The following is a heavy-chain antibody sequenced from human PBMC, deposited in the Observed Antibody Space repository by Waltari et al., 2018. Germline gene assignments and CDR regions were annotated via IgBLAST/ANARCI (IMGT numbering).Heavy chain of an antibody. D-gene: IGHD3-16*01. J-gene: IGHJ4*02. Sequence: QVQLQESGTVLVKPSQTLSLTCTVSGDSITSGTYFWGWIRQPAGKGLEWIGRIHSSGSPNYIPSLSRRVTMPVYTSKNQSSLSLTSVTAADTAIYYCAREEGSYGHWGLGTLVTVSS. CDR1: GDSITSGTYF. V-gene: IGHV4-61*02. CDR2: IHSSGSP. CDR3: AREEGSYGH.